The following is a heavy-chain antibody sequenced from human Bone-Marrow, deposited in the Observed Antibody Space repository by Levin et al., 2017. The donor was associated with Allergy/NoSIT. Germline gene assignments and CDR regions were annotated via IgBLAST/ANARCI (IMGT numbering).Heavy chain of an antibody. J-gene: IGHJ4*02. Sequence: GESLKISCAASGFTVSSNYMSWVRQAPGKGLEWVSVIYSGGSTYYAGSVKGRFTISRDNSKNTLYLQMNSLRAEDTAVYYCARGYSSGLSYYFDYWGQGTLVTVSS. CDR2: IYSGGST. CDR1: GFTVSSNY. D-gene: IGHD6-19*01. CDR3: ARGYSSGLSYYFDY. V-gene: IGHV3-53*01.